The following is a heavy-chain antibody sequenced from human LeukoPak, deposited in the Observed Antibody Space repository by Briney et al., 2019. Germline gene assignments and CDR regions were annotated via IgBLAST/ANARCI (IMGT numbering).Heavy chain of an antibody. CDR1: GFTFSSYS. V-gene: IGHV3-48*01. D-gene: IGHD4-17*01. CDR3: ATSYGDPYYYYGMDV. CDR2: ISSSSGTI. Sequence: PGGSLRLSCAASGFTFSSYSMNWVRQAPGKGLEWVSYISSSSGTIYYADSVKGRFTISRDNAKNSLYLQMNSLRAEDTAVYYCATSYGDPYYYYGMDVWGQGTTVTVSS. J-gene: IGHJ6*02.